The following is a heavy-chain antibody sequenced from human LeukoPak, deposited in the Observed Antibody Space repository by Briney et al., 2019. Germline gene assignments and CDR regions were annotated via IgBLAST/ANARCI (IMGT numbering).Heavy chain of an antibody. D-gene: IGHD1-26*01. CDR3: ARDQSIMGPTTVDY. CDR2: ISSDGSNT. V-gene: IGHV3-74*01. J-gene: IGHJ4*02. Sequence: GRSLRLSCAASGVTFSTSWMHWVRHAPGKGLVWVSRISSDGSNTIYADSVRGRFTISRDNAKNTLYLQMNSLRAEDTAVYYCARDQSIMGPTTVDYWGQGTLVTVSS. CDR1: GVTFSTSW.